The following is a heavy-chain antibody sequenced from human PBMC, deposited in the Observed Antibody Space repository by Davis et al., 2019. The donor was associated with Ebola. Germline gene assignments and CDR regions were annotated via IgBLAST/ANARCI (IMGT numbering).Heavy chain of an antibody. D-gene: IGHD3-3*01. V-gene: IGHV1-69*06. Sequence: SVKVSCKASGYTFTSYDINWVRQATGQGLEWMGGIIPIFGTANYAQKFQGRVTITADKSTSTAYMELSSLRSDDTAMYYCASGPQSITIFGVVMDFDYWGQGTLVTVSS. J-gene: IGHJ4*02. CDR2: IIPIFGTA. CDR3: ASGPQSITIFGVVMDFDY. CDR1: GYTFTSYD.